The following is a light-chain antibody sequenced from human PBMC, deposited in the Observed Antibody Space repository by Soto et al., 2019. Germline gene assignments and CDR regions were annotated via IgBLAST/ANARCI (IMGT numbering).Light chain of an antibody. CDR1: SSDVGGYNY. Sequence: QYALTQPASGSGSPGQSITISCTGTSSDVGGYNYVSWYQQHPGKAPKLMIYDVSNRPSGVSNRFSGSKSGNTASLTISGLQAADEADYYCSSYTSSGTLMVFGGGTQLTVL. CDR3: SSYTSSGTLMV. V-gene: IGLV2-14*01. CDR2: DVS. J-gene: IGLJ2*01.